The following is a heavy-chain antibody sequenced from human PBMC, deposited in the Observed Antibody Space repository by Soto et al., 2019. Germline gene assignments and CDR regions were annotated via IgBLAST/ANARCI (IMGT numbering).Heavy chain of an antibody. CDR2: ISSGGGTI. Sequence: QVQLVESGGGLVKPGGSLRLSCAASGLTFRGFYMSWIRQAPGQGMEWVSYISSGGGTIFYADSVKGRCTISRANAKNSLYLQMNSLRAEDTAVYYCAKQGYSSRWYGIDYWGQGTLVTVSS. CDR1: GLTFRGFY. V-gene: IGHV3-11*01. D-gene: IGHD6-13*01. J-gene: IGHJ4*02. CDR3: AKQGYSSRWYGIDY.